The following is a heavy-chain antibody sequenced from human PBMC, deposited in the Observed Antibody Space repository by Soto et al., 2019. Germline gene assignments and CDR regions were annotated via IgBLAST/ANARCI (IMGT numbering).Heavy chain of an antibody. CDR2: ISSSSSYI. V-gene: IGHV3-21*01. J-gene: IGHJ3*02. Sequence: GALPRSGSGCGCTLRSSRMNCFRQAPGKGLEWVSSISSSSSYIYYADSVKCRFTISRDNAKNSLYLQMNSLRAEDTALYYCVRDGHHAFDICGQGTMVNAS. CDR1: GCTLRSSR. CDR3: VRDGHHAFDI.